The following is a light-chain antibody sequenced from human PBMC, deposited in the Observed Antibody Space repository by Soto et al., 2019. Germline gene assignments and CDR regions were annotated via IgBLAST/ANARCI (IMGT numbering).Light chain of an antibody. CDR1: QTISSW. CDR3: QHYNSYSEA. Sequence: DIQMTQPPSTLSASVGDRVTITCRASQTISSWLAWYQQKPRKAPKLLIYKASTLKSGVPSRFSGSGSGTEFTLTISSLQPDDFAPYYCQHYNSYSEAFGQGTKVDIK. V-gene: IGKV1-5*03. J-gene: IGKJ1*01. CDR2: KAS.